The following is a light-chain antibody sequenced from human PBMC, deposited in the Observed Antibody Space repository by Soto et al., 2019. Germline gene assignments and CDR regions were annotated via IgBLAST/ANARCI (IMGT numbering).Light chain of an antibody. CDR3: MQALQTPRT. Sequence: DIVMTQSPLSLPVTPGEPASISCRSSQSLLHSNGYNYLDWYLQKPGQSPQLLIYMGSNRASGVADRFSGSGSGTDFTLKISRVEAEDGGVYYCMQALQTPRTFGPGTKVDIK. J-gene: IGKJ3*01. CDR1: QSLLHSNGYNY. V-gene: IGKV2-28*01. CDR2: MGS.